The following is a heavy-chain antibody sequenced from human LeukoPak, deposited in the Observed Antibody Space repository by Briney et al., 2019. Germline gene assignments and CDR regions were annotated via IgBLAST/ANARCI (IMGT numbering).Heavy chain of an antibody. CDR1: GYSFTSYW. D-gene: IGHD2-8*01. CDR2: IYPGDSDT. Sequence: GESLKISCKGSGYSFTSYWIGWVRQMPGKGLEWMGIIYPGDSDTRYRPPFQDQVTISADKSINTAYLQWRSLKASDTAMYYCARAYPEFSGGVDYWGQGTLVTVSS. V-gene: IGHV5-51*01. CDR3: ARAYPEFSGGVDY. J-gene: IGHJ4*02.